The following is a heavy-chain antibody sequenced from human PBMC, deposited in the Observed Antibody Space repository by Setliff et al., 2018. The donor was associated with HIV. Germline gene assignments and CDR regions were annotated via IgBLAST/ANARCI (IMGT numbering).Heavy chain of an antibody. CDR1: GGSISSYY. CDR2: IYYSGST. V-gene: IGHV4-59*01. D-gene: IGHD3-10*02. J-gene: IGHJ6*03. Sequence: PSDTLSLTCTVSGGSISSYYWSWIRQPPGKGLEWIGYIYYSGSTNYNPSLKSRVTISVDTSKNQFSLKLSSVTAADTAVYYCARGHMLITYYYYYYMDVWGKGTTVTVSS. CDR3: ARGHMLITYYYYYYMDV.